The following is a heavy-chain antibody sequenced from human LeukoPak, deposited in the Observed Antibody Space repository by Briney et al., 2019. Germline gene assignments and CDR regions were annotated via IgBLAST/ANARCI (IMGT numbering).Heavy chain of an antibody. D-gene: IGHD4/OR15-4a*01. Sequence: GSLRLSCAASGFTLSNYAMSWVRQAPGKGLEWVGYIYYSGTTSYNPSLRSRVTMSVDTSKNQFTLRLNSVTAADTAVYYCARMGAIAGASANPDHWGQGTLVTVSS. CDR2: IYYSGTT. V-gene: IGHV4-59*01. J-gene: IGHJ4*02. CDR1: GFTLSNYA. CDR3: ARMGAIAGASANPDH.